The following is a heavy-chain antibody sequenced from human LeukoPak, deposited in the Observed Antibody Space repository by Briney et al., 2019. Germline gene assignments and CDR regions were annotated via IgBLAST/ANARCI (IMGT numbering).Heavy chain of an antibody. D-gene: IGHD3-22*01. CDR3: ARTAIFYDSSSYWFDP. CDR1: GFSLITSGMC. J-gene: IGHJ5*02. Sequence: SGPALVKPTQTLTLTFSFSGFSLITSGMCVSWIRQPPRKALEWLARIDWDDDKSYSTSLKTRLTISKDTSKNQVVLTMTNMDPVDTATYFCARTAIFYDSSSYWFDPWGQGTLVTVSS. V-gene: IGHV2-70*11. CDR2: IDWDDDK.